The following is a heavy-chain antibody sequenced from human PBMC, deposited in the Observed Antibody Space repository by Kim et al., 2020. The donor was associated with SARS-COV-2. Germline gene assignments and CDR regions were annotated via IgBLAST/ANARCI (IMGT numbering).Heavy chain of an antibody. V-gene: IGHV3-21*01. CDR3: ARDRAGSGGTKGHYYGMDV. CDR1: GFTFSSYS. CDR2: ISSSSSYI. D-gene: IGHD2-15*01. Sequence: GGSLRLSCAASGFTFSSYSMNWVRQAPGKGLEWVSSISSSSSYIYYADSVKGRFTISRDNAKNSLYLQMNSLRAEDTAVYYCARDRAGSGGTKGHYYGMDVWGQGTTVTVSS. J-gene: IGHJ6*02.